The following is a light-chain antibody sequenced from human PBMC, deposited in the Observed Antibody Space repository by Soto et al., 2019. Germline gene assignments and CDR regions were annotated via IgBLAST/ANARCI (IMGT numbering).Light chain of an antibody. CDR3: TSYTISTTHG. CDR1: SSDIGSYNR. V-gene: IGLV2-18*02. CDR2: EVS. Sequence: QSAPTQPPSVPGSPGQSVTVSCTGTSSDIGSYNRVSWYQQPPGPAPKPMIYEVSHHPSGVPDRFAGSKSGDTASLTISGRQAEHGAEYYCTSYTISTTHGLGPGTNHTVL. J-gene: IGLJ1*01.